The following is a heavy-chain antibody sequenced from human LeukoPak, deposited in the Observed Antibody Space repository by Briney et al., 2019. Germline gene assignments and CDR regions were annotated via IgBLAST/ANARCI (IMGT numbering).Heavy chain of an antibody. CDR3: TTYYYDSSGYYLPPDAFDI. V-gene: IGHV3-15*01. J-gene: IGHJ3*02. Sequence: PGGSLRLSCTVSGFTFSDYYMTWVRQAPGKGLEWVGRIKSKTDGGTTDYAAPVKGRFTISRDDSKNTLYLQMNSLKTEDTAVYYCTTYYYDSSGYYLPPDAFDIWGQGTMVTVSS. CDR2: IKSKTDGGTT. D-gene: IGHD3-22*01. CDR1: GFTFSDYY.